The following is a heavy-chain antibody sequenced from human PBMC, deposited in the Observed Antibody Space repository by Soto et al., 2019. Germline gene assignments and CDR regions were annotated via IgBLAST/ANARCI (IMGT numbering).Heavy chain of an antibody. CDR3: ARDPDYAMANSFDP. Sequence: ASVKVSCKASGYTFTSYGISWVRQAPGQGLEWMGWISAYNGNTNYAQKLQGRVTMTTDTSTSTAYMELRSLRSDDTAVYYCARDPDYAMANSFDPWGQATLVTVSS. D-gene: IGHD3-16*01. J-gene: IGHJ5*02. CDR1: GYTFTSYG. CDR2: ISAYNGNT. V-gene: IGHV1-18*01.